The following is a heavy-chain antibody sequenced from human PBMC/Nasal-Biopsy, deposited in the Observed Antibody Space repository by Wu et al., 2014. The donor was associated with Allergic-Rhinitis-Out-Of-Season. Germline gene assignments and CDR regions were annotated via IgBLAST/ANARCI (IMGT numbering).Heavy chain of an antibody. CDR1: GGSINSFY. Sequence: TLSLTCTVSGGSINSFYWGWIRQSPGKGLEWIGSIHNAEGTDYNPSLKSRVTISVDTSKKQFSLKLSSVTAADTAVYYCARHPVDTVEAFDIWGQGTMVTVSS. D-gene: IGHD5-18*01. CDR3: ARHPVDTVEAFDI. V-gene: IGHV4-39*01. J-gene: IGHJ3*02. CDR2: IHNAEGT.